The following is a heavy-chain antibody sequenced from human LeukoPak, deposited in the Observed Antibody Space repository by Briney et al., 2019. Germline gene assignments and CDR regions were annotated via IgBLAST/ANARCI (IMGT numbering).Heavy chain of an antibody. V-gene: IGHV4-31*03. CDR2: IYYSGST. D-gene: IGHD6-19*01. J-gene: IGHJ4*02. CDR1: GDSISSGGYY. Sequence: PSQTLSLICTVSGDSISSGGYYWSWIRQHPGKGLEWIGYIYYSGSTYYNPSLKSRVTISVDTSKNQFSLKLSSVTAADTAVYYCARQVIGGWYCFDYWGQGTLVTVSS. CDR3: ARQVIGGWYCFDY.